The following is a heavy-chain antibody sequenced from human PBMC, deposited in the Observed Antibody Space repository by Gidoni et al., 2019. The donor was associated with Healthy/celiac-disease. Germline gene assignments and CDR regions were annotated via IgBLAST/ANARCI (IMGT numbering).Heavy chain of an antibody. D-gene: IGHD6-13*01. CDR3: AREQGLIAAAGVAFDI. CDR1: GASVSSNSAA. V-gene: IGHV6-1*01. Sequence: QVQLQQSGPGLVKPSQTLSLTCAISGASVSSNSAAWNWIRQSPSRGLEWLGRTYYRSKWYNDYAVSVKSRITINPDTSKNQFSLQLNSVTPEDTAVYYCAREQGLIAAAGVAFDIWGQGTMVTVSS. CDR2: TYYRSKWYN. J-gene: IGHJ3*02.